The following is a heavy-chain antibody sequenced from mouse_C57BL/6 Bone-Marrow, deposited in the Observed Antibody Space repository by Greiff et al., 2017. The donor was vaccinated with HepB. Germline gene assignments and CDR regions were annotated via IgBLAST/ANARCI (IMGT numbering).Heavy chain of an antibody. CDR3: ARSSNYAAY. Sequence: VQLQQPGAELVMPGASVKLSCKASGYTFTSYWMHWVKQRPGQGLEWIGEIDPSDSYTNYNQKFKGMSTLTVDKSSSTAYMQLSSLTSEDSAVYYCARSSNYAAYWGQGTLVTVSA. CDR1: GYTFTSYW. V-gene: IGHV1-69*01. J-gene: IGHJ3*01. D-gene: IGHD2-5*01. CDR2: IDPSDSYT.